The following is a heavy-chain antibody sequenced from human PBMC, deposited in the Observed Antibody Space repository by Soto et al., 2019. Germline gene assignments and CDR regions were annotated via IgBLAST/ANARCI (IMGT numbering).Heavy chain of an antibody. CDR1: GGSISSGDYY. J-gene: IGHJ4*02. CDR3: ATMGTPATGLYYFDY. D-gene: IGHD2-15*01. V-gene: IGHV4-30-4*01. Sequence: PSETLSLTCTVSGGSISSGDYYWSWIRQPPGKGLEWIGYIYYSGNTDYNPSLKSRVTISVDTSKNQFSLNLSFVTAADTAVYYCATMGTPATGLYYFDYWGQGTLVTVSS. CDR2: IYYSGNT.